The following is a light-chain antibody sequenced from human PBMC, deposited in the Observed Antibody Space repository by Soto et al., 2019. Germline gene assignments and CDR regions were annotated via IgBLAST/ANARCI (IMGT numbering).Light chain of an antibody. J-gene: IGLJ1*01. Sequence: QSALTQPASVSGSPGQSITISCTGTSSDVGSYNLVSWYQQRPGKAPKVMIYEVTKRPSGVSNRFSGSKSGNTASLTISGLQAEDEAEYYCCSYAGSTTYYVFGIGTKVTVL. CDR3: CSYAGSTTYYV. CDR1: SSDVGSYNL. CDR2: EVT. V-gene: IGLV2-23*02.